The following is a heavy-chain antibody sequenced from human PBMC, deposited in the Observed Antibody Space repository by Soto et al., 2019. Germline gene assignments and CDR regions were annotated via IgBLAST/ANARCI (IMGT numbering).Heavy chain of an antibody. V-gene: IGHV1-69*02. Sequence: QVQLVQSGAEVKKPGSSVKVSCKASGGTFSSYTISWVRQAPGQGLEWMGRIIPILGIANYGQKFQGRVTITAGKSTSTGYMELSSLRSEDTAVYYCARGTEGIVVVPAAMDYWGQGTLVTVSS. D-gene: IGHD2-2*01. CDR3: ARGTEGIVVVPAAMDY. CDR1: GGTFSSYT. CDR2: IIPILGIA. J-gene: IGHJ4*02.